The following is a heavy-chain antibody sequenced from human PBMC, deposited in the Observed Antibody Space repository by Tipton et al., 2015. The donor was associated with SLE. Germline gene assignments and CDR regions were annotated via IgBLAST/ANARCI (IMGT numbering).Heavy chain of an antibody. D-gene: IGHD3-3*01. J-gene: IGHJ4*02. CDR2: IYFTVST. Sequence: TLSLTCNVSGDSTSSYYWSWIRQPPGKGLEWVGYIYFTVSTNYNPSLKSRVTMSLDTSKNQFSLKLSSVTAADTAVYYCARAQWDFWSGFLYYFDHWGQGTLVTVSS. CDR1: GDSTSSYY. V-gene: IGHV4-59*01. CDR3: ARAQWDFWSGFLYYFDH.